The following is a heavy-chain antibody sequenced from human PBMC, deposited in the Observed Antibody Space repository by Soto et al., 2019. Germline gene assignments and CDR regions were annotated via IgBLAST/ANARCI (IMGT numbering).Heavy chain of an antibody. CDR1: GGSISSYY. J-gene: IGHJ4*02. CDR3: ARDSFPPYSSSSKGFDY. Sequence: SSETLSLTCIVSGGSISSYYWNWIRQSPGKGLEWIASLDYSGTTNYNLSLKSRITTSVDPSKKQFSLKMRSVTAADTAVYYCARDSFPPYSSSSKGFDYWGQGSLVTVSS. CDR2: LDYSGTT. V-gene: IGHV4-59*01. D-gene: IGHD6-6*01.